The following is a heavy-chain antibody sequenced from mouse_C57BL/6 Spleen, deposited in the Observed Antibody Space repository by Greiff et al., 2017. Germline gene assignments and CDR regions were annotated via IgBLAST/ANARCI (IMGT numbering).Heavy chain of an antibody. Sequence: VQLKESGPELVKPGASVKISCKASGYTFTDYYMNWVKQSHGKSLEWIGDINPNNGGTSYNQKFKGKATLTVDKSSSTAYMELRSLTSEDSAVXYCARYGQLRLAWFAYWGQGTLVTVSA. CDR2: INPNNGGT. D-gene: IGHD3-2*02. V-gene: IGHV1-26*01. CDR1: GYTFTDYY. CDR3: ARYGQLRLAWFAY. J-gene: IGHJ3*01.